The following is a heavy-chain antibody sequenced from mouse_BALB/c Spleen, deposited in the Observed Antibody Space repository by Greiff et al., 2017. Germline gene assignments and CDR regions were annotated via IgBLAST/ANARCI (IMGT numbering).Heavy chain of an antibody. V-gene: IGHV1S81*02. CDR1: GYTFTSYW. J-gene: IGHJ3*01. CDR3: ARTWGDYDWFAY. D-gene: IGHD2-4*01. CDR2: INPSNGRT. Sequence: VQLQQSGAELVKPGASVKLSCKASGYTFTSYWMHWVKQRPGQGLEWIGEINPSNGRTNYNEKFKSKATLTVDKSSSTAYMQLSSLTSEDSAVYYCARTWGDYDWFAYWGQGTLVTVSA.